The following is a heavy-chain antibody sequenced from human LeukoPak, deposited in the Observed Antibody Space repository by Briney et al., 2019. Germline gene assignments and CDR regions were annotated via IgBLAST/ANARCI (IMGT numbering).Heavy chain of an antibody. D-gene: IGHD1-26*01. CDR3: ARGKAYSGSYYGVFDY. CDR2: IYHSGTA. Sequence: PSETLSLTCTVSGFSISNDYYWTWLRQPPGKGLEWIGGIYHSGTAYYNPSLRGRVSISLDTSKTQISLKLSSVTAADTAVYYCARGKAYSGSYYGVFDYWGQGTLVTVSS. J-gene: IGHJ4*02. CDR1: GFSISNDYY. V-gene: IGHV4-38-2*02.